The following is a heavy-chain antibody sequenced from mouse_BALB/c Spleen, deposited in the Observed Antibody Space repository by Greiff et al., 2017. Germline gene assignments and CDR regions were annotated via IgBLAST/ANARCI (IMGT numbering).Heavy chain of an antibody. CDR2: ISSGGST. CDR1: GFTFSSYT. J-gene: IGHJ4*01. V-gene: IGHV5-6-5*01. Sequence: EVMLVESGGGLVKPGGSLKLSCAASGFTFSSYTMSWVRQTPEKRLEWVATISSGGSTYYPDSVKGRFTISRDNARNILYLQMSSLRSEDTAMYYCARHYGNYDYAMDYWGQGTSVTVSS. CDR3: ARHYGNYDYAMDY. D-gene: IGHD2-1*01.